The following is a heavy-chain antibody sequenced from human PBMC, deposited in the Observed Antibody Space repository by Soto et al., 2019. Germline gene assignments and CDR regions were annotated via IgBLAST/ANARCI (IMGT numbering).Heavy chain of an antibody. CDR1: GGSFSGYY. V-gene: IGHV4-34*01. CDR3: ARVEGGYCSSTSCALDY. Sequence: SETLSLTCAVYGGSFSGYYWSWIRQPPGKGLEWIGEINHSGSTNYNPSLKSRVTISVDTSKNQFSLKLSSVTAADTAVYYCARVEGGYCSSTSCALDYWGQGTLVTVSS. CDR2: INHSGST. J-gene: IGHJ4*02. D-gene: IGHD2-2*01.